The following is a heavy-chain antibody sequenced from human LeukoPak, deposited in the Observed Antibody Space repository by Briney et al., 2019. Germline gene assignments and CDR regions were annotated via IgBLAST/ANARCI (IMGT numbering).Heavy chain of an antibody. CDR2: VSGNGDST. J-gene: IGHJ4*02. V-gene: IGHV3-23*01. D-gene: IGHD6-19*01. Sequence: GGSLRLSCVASGFTFSSYGMSWVRQAPGKGLEWVSAVSGNGDSTYYADSVKGRFTISRDNSKNTLYLQMNSLRAEDTAVYYCANRSPYSSDWWTWGYWGQGTLVTVSS. CDR3: ANRSPYSSDWWTWGY. CDR1: GFTFSSYG.